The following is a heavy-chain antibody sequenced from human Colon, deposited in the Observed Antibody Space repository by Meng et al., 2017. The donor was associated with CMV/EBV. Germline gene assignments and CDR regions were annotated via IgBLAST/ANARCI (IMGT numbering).Heavy chain of an antibody. Sequence: ASVQVSCKASGYTFTAYYMYWLRQAPGQGLEWVAWINPTTGATDSAQKFKGRVTVTRDTSISTLYMELRSLRFDDTAIYYCARDGISSSPDFDYWGQGTPVTVSS. V-gene: IGHV1-2*02. D-gene: IGHD1-14*01. CDR1: GYTFTAYY. J-gene: IGHJ4*02. CDR2: INPTTGAT. CDR3: ARDGISSSPDFDY.